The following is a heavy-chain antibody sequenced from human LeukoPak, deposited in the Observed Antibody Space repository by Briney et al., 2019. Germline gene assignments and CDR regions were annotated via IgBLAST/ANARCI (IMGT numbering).Heavy chain of an antibody. CDR2: ISYDGSNK. Sequence: GGSLRLSCAASGFTFSSYGMHWVRQAPGKGLEWVAVISYDGSNKYYADSVKGRFTISRDNSKNTLYLQMNSLRAEDTAVYYCAREYPPTSYYYYYYYMDVWGKGTTVTVSS. CDR1: GFTFSSYG. J-gene: IGHJ6*03. V-gene: IGHV3-33*05. D-gene: IGHD5-12*01. CDR3: AREYPPTSYYYYYYYMDV.